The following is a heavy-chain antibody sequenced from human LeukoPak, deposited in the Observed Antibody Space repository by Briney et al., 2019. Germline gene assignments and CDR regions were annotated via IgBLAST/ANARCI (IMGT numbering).Heavy chain of an antibody. V-gene: IGHV1-18*01. Sequence: GASVKVSCKASGYTFTSYGISWVRQAPGQGLEWMGWISAYNGNTNYAQKLQGRVTMTTDTSTSTAYMELRSLRSDDTAVYYCARGRIAAAGTGYYYYYMDVWGKGTTVTVSS. CDR2: ISAYNGNT. D-gene: IGHD6-13*01. CDR3: ARGRIAAAGTGYYYYYMDV. CDR1: GYTFTSYG. J-gene: IGHJ6*03.